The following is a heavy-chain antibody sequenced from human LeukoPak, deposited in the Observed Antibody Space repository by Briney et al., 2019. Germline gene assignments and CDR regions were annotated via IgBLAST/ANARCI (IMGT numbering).Heavy chain of an antibody. CDR3: AKDQASGYYSYYFDY. CDR2: ISGSGGST. V-gene: IGHV3-23*01. Sequence: GGSLRLSCAASGFTFSNYDKSWVRQAPGKGLEWVSAISGSGGSTYYVDSVKGRFTISRDNPKNTLYLQMNSLRAEDTAVYYCAKDQASGYYSYYFDYWGQGTLVTVSS. D-gene: IGHD3-22*01. J-gene: IGHJ4*02. CDR1: GFTFSNYD.